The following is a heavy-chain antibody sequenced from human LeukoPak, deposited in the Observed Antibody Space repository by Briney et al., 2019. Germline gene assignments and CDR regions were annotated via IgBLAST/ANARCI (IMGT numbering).Heavy chain of an antibody. Sequence: PSETLSLTCTVSGGSISSYYWSWIRQPAGKGLEWIGRIYTSGSTNYNPSLKSRVTISVDTSKNQFSLKLSSVTAADTAVYYCARGDYGGNSGGVDCCFDYWGQGTLVTVSS. CDR2: IYTSGST. CDR1: GGSISSYY. CDR3: ARGDYGGNSGGVDCCFDY. J-gene: IGHJ4*02. D-gene: IGHD4-23*01. V-gene: IGHV4-4*07.